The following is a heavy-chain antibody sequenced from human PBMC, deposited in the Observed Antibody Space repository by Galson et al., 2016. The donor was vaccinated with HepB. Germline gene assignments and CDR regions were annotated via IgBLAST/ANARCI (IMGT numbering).Heavy chain of an antibody. Sequence: SETLSLTCAVHGGSLSGYFWSWIRQSPGQGLEWIGEIDHSGSTKYNPSRRSRLPMSVETSKNQFYLNLTSVTAADTAVYFCARGSLIILGVDIEGASRLYTLDVWGKGTTVTVSS. CDR2: IDHSGST. CDR1: GGSLSGYF. V-gene: IGHV4-34*01. J-gene: IGHJ6*04. CDR3: ARGSLIILGVDIEGASRLYTLDV. D-gene: IGHD3-3*01.